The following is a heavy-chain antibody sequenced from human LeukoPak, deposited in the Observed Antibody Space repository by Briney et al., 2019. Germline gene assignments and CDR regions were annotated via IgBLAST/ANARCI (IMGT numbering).Heavy chain of an antibody. J-gene: IGHJ5*02. Sequence: ASVKVSCKASGYTFTSYDINWVRQATGQGLEWMGWMNPNSGNTGYAQKFQGGVTMTRNTSISTAYMELSSLRSEDTAVYYCARDEGYYYDSSGYTHPGSWGQGTLVTVSS. D-gene: IGHD3-22*01. CDR2: MNPNSGNT. V-gene: IGHV1-8*01. CDR1: GYTFTSYD. CDR3: ARDEGYYYDSSGYTHPGS.